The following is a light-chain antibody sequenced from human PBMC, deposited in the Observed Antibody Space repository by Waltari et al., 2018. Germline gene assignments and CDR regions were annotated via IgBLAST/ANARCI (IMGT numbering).Light chain of an antibody. CDR3: QAWDTNTYVV. J-gene: IGLJ2*01. Sequence: SYDLTQPPSVSVSPGQTASITCSGDKLGERHASWYQQKPGQSPILFIHQDGKRPSGIPERFSGSNSGNTATLTITGTQTLDEAHYYCQAWDTNTYVVFGGGTKLTVL. CDR2: QDG. V-gene: IGLV3-1*01. CDR1: KLGERH.